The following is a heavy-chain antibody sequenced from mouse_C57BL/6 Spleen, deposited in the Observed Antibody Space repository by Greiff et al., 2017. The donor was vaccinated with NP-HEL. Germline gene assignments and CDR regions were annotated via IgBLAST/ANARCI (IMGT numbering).Heavy chain of an antibody. CDR1: GFSLTSYG. CDR3: ARHNDGYYYFDY. D-gene: IGHD2-3*01. J-gene: IGHJ2*01. V-gene: IGHV2-6-1*01. Sequence: VQLKESGPGLVAPSQSLSITCTVSGFSLTSYGVHWVRQPPGKGLEWLVVIWSDGSTTYNSDLKSRLSISKDNSKSQVFLKMNSLQTDDTAIYYCARHNDGYYYFDYWGQGTTLTVSS. CDR2: IWSDGST.